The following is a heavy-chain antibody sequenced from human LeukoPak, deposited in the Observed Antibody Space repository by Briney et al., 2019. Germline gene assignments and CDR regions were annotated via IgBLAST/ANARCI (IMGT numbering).Heavy chain of an antibody. CDR1: GFTFSSYG. J-gene: IGHJ4*02. CDR2: IWYDGSNK. V-gene: IGHV3-33*01. CDR3: ARSSPGIAVAGSGY. Sequence: PGRSLRLSCTASGFTFSSYGMHWVRQAPGKGLEWVAVIWYDGSNKFYADSVKGRFTISRDNAKNTLYLQMNSLRAEDTAVYYSARSSPGIAVAGSGYWGQGTLVTVSS. D-gene: IGHD6-19*01.